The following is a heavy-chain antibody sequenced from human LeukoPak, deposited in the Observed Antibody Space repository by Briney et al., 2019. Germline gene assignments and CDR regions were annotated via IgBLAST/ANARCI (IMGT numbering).Heavy chain of an antibody. CDR3: AKDYGSGWLFDY. Sequence: GGSLRLSCAASGITVSNSYMSWVRQAPGKGLEWVSVIYSGGNTYYADSVKGRFTVSRDNSKNTLCLQMNGLRADDTAVYYCAKDYGSGWLFDYWGQGTLVTVSS. CDR1: GITVSNSY. CDR2: IYSGGNT. D-gene: IGHD6-19*01. J-gene: IGHJ4*02. V-gene: IGHV3-53*01.